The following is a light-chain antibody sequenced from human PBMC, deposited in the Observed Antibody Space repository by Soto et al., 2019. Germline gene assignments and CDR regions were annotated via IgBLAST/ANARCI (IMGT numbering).Light chain of an antibody. Sequence: QSVLTQPASVSGSPGQSITISCTGTSSDVCGYNYVSWYQQQPGKAPKFMIYDVTNRPSGVSNRFSGSKSGNTASLTISGLQAEDEADYYCCSYTTRNTSQIVFGTGTKVTVL. J-gene: IGLJ1*01. CDR2: DVT. CDR3: CSYTTRNTSQIV. V-gene: IGLV2-14*01. CDR1: SSDVCGYNY.